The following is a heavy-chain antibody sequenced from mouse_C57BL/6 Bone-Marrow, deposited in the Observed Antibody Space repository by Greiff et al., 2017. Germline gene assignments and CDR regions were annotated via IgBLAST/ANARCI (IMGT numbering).Heavy chain of an antibody. CDR1: GFSFNTYA. Sequence: EVQLVESGGGLVQPKGSLKLSCAASGFSFNTYAMNWVRQAPGKGLEWVARIRSKSNNYATYYADSVKDRFTISRDDSESMLYLQRNNLNTEDTAMYYCVRQNYYGSRWGYWGQGTTLTVSS. CDR3: VRQNYYGSRWGY. CDR2: IRSKSNNYAT. V-gene: IGHV10-1*01. J-gene: IGHJ2*01. D-gene: IGHD1-1*01.